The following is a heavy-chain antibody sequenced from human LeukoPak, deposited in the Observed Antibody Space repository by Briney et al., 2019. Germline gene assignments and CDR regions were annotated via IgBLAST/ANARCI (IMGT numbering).Heavy chain of an antibody. D-gene: IGHD6-13*01. Sequence: SVKVSCKASGGTFSSYAISWVRQAPGQGLEWMGRIIPILGIANYAQKFQGRVTITADKSTSTAYMELSSLRSEDTAVYYCAREASVDSSIPWGQGTLVTVPS. CDR2: IIPILGIA. V-gene: IGHV1-69*04. J-gene: IGHJ5*02. CDR1: GGTFSSYA. CDR3: AREASVDSSIP.